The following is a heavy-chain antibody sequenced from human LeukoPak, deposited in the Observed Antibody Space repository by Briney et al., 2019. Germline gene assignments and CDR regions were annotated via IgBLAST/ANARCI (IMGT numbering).Heavy chain of an antibody. Sequence: GGSLRLSCAASGFTFSSYAMNWVRQAPGKGLEWVSAISGSGGSTYYADSVKGRFPISRDNSKNTLYLQMNSLRAEDTAVYYCAKGISRCSGGSCLQYYFDYWGQGTLVTVSS. CDR3: AKGISRCSGGSCLQYYFDY. CDR2: ISGSGGST. V-gene: IGHV3-23*01. J-gene: IGHJ4*02. CDR1: GFTFSSYA. D-gene: IGHD2-15*01.